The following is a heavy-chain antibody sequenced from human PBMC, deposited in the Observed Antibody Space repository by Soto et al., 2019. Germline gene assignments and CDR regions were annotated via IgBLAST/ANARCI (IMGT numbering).Heavy chain of an antibody. D-gene: IGHD1-26*01. V-gene: IGHV1-69*06. CDR2: VIPMYDSV. CDR1: GGTLNTYI. Sequence: QVQRVQSGAEVKKLGSSGKVSCEASGGTLNTYIINGVRQAPGRGLEWMGQVIPMYDSVNYAESFQGRVTITADKSTNIAYMELSSLRSEDTALYFCASWRSYSGSYCFDYWGQGTLVIVSS. J-gene: IGHJ4*02. CDR3: ASWRSYSGSYCFDY.